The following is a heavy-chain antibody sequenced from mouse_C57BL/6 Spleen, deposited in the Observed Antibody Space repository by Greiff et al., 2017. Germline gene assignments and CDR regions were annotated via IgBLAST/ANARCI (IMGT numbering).Heavy chain of an antibody. Sequence: EVKLQESGPELVKPGASVKISCKASGYSFTGYYMNWVKQSPEKSLEWIGEINPSTGGTTYNQKFKAKATLTVDKSSSTAYMQLKSLTSEDSAVYYCARGIYYDYEGYWGQGTTLTVSS. J-gene: IGHJ2*01. CDR2: INPSTGGT. D-gene: IGHD2-4*01. CDR1: GYSFTGYY. V-gene: IGHV1-42*01. CDR3: ARGIYYDYEGY.